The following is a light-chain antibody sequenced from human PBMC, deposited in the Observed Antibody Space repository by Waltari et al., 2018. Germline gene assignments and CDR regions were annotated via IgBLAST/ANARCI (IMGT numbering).Light chain of an antibody. J-gene: IGKJ4*01. CDR3: QQYNNWPLT. CDR1: RSVSFK. V-gene: IGKV3-15*01. CDR2: GAS. Sequence: EILLTQSPATLSVSPGEGATLSCRASRSVSFKLAWYQQKPGQAPRLLIYGASTRATGVPARFSGSGSGTEFTLTITRLQSEDFSVYYCQQYNNWPLTFGGGTKVEIK.